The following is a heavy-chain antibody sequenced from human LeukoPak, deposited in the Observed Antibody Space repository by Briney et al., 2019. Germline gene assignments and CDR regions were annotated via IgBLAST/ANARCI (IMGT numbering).Heavy chain of an antibody. D-gene: IGHD6-13*01. CDR2: ISSSSSYI. CDR1: GFTFSSYS. V-gene: IGHV3-21*01. J-gene: IGHJ4*02. Sequence: PGGSLRLSCAASGFTFSSYSMNWARQAPGKGLEWVSSISSSSSYIYYADSVKGRFTISRDNAKNSLYLQMNSLRAEDTAVYYCARDRLSSWYSRYFDYWGQGTLVTVSS. CDR3: ARDRLSSWYSRYFDY.